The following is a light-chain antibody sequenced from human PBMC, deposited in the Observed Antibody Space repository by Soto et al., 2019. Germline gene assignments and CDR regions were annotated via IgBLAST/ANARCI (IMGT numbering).Light chain of an antibody. J-gene: IGKJ5*01. Sequence: IVWTQYPGTLSLSPGDRATLSCRASQSVSSSYLAWYQQKPGQAPRLLIYGASSRATGIPDRFGGSRSGTEFTLTINNLEPEDFAVYYCQQRNVWPPITFGQGTRLEIK. CDR2: GAS. CDR1: QSVSSSY. CDR3: QQRNVWPPIT. V-gene: IGKV3D-20*02.